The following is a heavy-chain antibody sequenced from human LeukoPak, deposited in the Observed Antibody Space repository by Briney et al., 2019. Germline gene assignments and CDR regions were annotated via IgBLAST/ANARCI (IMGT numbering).Heavy chain of an antibody. CDR1: TFTFSNYW. CDR2: IKQDGSEK. J-gene: IGHJ3*02. D-gene: IGHD1-14*01. CDR3: ARDVLAAGATGTFDI. Sequence: GGSLRLSCAASTFTFSNYWMSWVRQAPGKGLERVANIKQDGSEKYYVDSVKGRFTISRDNAKTSLYLQMNSPRAEDTAVYYCARDVLAAGATGTFDIWGQGTMVTVSS. V-gene: IGHV3-7*03.